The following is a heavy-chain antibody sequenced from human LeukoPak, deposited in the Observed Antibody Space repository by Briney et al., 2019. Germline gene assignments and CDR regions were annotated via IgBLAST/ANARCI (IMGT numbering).Heavy chain of an antibody. CDR2: IYTSGST. CDR3: AREGDCGGDCYLNWFDP. V-gene: IGHV4-61*02. Sequence: PSQTLSLTCTVSGGSISSGSYYWSWIRQPAGKGLEWIGRIYTSGSTNYNPSLKSRVTISVDTSKSQFSLKLSSVTAADTAVYYCAREGDCGGDCYLNWFDPWGQGTLVTVSS. CDR1: GGSISSGSYY. J-gene: IGHJ5*02. D-gene: IGHD2-21*02.